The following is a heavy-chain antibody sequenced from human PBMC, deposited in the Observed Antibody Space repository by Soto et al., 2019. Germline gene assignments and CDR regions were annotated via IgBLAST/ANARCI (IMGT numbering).Heavy chain of an antibody. J-gene: IGHJ6*03. V-gene: IGHV1-8*01. CDR1: GYTFTSYD. CDR2: MNPNSGNT. Sequence: ASVKVSCKASGYTFTSYDINWVRQATGQGLEWMGWMNPNSGNTGYAQKFQGRVTMTRNTSICTAYMELSSLRSEDTAVYYCARGIYYDFWSGYYTFGAYYYYYMDVWGKGTTVTVSS. D-gene: IGHD3-3*01. CDR3: ARGIYYDFWSGYYTFGAYYYYYMDV.